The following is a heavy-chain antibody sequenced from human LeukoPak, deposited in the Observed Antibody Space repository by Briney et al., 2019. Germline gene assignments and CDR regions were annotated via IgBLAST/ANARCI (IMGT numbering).Heavy chain of an antibody. J-gene: IGHJ4*02. V-gene: IGHV3-30*04. CDR3: ARAEVRGYYFDY. D-gene: IGHD3-10*01. CDR1: GFTFSSYA. CDR2: ISYDGSNK. Sequence: GSLRLSCAASGFTFSSYAMHWVRQAPGKGLEWVAVISYDGSNKYYADSVKGRFTISRDNSKNTLYLQMNSLRAEDTAVYYCARAEVRGYYFDYWGQGTLVTVS.